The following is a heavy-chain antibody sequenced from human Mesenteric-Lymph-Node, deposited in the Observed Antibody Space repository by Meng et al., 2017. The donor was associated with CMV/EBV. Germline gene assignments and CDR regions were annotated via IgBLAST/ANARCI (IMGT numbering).Heavy chain of an antibody. V-gene: IGHV3-11*01. CDR1: GFRFSEYY. D-gene: IGHD4-17*01. Sequence: GESLKISCAASGFRFSEYYMSWVRQAPGKGLEWVSYISGSSRTIYYADSVRGRFTISRDNAKTSIYLQMNSLRAEDTAIYYCARDRKTTVNAFDIWGQGTMVTVSS. CDR3: ARDRKTTVNAFDI. J-gene: IGHJ3*02. CDR2: ISGSSRTI.